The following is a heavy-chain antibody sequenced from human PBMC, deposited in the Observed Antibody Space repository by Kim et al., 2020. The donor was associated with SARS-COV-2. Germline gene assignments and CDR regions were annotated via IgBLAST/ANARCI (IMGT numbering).Heavy chain of an antibody. CDR3: VKEAAFTTIVVDYYFDY. Sequence: SVEGRFTISRDNSKNTLYLQMNSLGTDDTALYYCVKEAAFTTIVVDYYFDYWGQGTLVTVSS. J-gene: IGHJ4*02. D-gene: IGHD3-22*01. V-gene: IGHV3-30*02.